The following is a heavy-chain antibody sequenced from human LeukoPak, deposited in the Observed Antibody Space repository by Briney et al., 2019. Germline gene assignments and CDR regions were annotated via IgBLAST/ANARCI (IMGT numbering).Heavy chain of an antibody. CDR3: ARSNNGGWGYCDY. CDR1: GFSFSNYG. CDR2: IWYDGSNK. J-gene: IGHJ4*02. V-gene: IGHV3-33*01. D-gene: IGHD3-16*01. Sequence: PGGSLRLSCAASGFSFSNYGMHWVRQAPGKGLEWVAVIWYDGSNKYYAGSVKGRFTISRDNSKNTLYVQMSSLRAEDTAVYYCARSNNGGWGYCDYWGQGSLVTVSS.